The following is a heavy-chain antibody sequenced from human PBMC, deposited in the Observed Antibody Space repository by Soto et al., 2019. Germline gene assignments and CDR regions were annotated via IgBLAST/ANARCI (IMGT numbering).Heavy chain of an antibody. D-gene: IGHD4-4*01. J-gene: IGHJ6*02. Sequence: PGGYMRLSCAASGFTFSSYAMHWVRQAPGKGLEWVAVISYDGSNKYYADSVKGRFTISRDNSKNTLYLQMNSLRAEDTAVYYCARELQYRHYYYYGMDVWGQGTTVTVSS. CDR2: ISYDGSNK. CDR1: GFTFSSYA. V-gene: IGHV3-30-3*01. CDR3: ARELQYRHYYYYGMDV.